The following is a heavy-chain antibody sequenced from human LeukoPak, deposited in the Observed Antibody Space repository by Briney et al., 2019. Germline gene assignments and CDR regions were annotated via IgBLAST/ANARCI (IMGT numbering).Heavy chain of an antibody. CDR2: ISWNSGSI. CDR3: AKAPQYQLLWEYFDY. D-gene: IGHD2-2*01. J-gene: IGHJ4*02. V-gene: IGHV3-9*01. Sequence: GGSLRLSCAASGFTFDDYAMHWVRQAPGKGLEWVSGISWNSGSIGYADSVKGRFTISRDNAKNSLYLQMNSLRAEDTALYYCAKAPQYQLLWEYFDYWGQGTLVTVSS. CDR1: GFTFDDYA.